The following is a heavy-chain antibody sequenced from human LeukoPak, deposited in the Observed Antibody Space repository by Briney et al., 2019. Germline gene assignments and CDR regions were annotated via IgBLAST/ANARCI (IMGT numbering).Heavy chain of an antibody. CDR3: ATESGG. CDR2: VSGSGGSI. D-gene: IGHD3-10*01. V-gene: IGHV3-23*01. J-gene: IGHJ4*02. CDR1: GFTFSKYA. Sequence: GGSLRPSCAASGFTFSKYAMSWVRQAPGKGLEWVSSVSGSGGSIYYADSVKGRFTISRDNFKNTLYLQMNNLRAEDTAVYYCATESGGWGQGTLVTVSS.